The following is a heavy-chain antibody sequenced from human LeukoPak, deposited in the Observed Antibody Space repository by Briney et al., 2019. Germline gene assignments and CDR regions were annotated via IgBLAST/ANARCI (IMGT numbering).Heavy chain of an antibody. CDR3: ARQTNYYDILTGYSTLDYFDY. D-gene: IGHD3-9*01. J-gene: IGHJ4*02. CDR2: IYHSGST. V-gene: IGHV4-38-2*01. Sequence: PSETLSLTCAVSGYSISSGYYWGWIRQPPGKGLEWIGSIYHSGSTYYNPSLKSRVTISVDTSKNQFPLKLSSVTAADTAVYYCARQTNYYDILTGYSTLDYFDYWGQGTLVTVSS. CDR1: GYSISSGYY.